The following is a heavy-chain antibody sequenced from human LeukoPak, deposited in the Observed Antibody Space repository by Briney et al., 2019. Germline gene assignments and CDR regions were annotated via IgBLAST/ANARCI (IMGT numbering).Heavy chain of an antibody. CDR2: TYSKGRT. D-gene: IGHD3-10*01. CDR1: GFTLSSNY. J-gene: IGHJ6*03. V-gene: IGHV3-53*01. CDR3: ARVLSGRGSLYDYYYYMDV. Sequence: GGSLRLSCAAFGFTLSSNYMSWVRQAPGEGLEWVSVTYSKGRTYYANSVKGRFTISRDISKNTLYLQMNSLRAEDTAVYYCARVLSGRGSLYDYYYYMDVWGKGTTVTISS.